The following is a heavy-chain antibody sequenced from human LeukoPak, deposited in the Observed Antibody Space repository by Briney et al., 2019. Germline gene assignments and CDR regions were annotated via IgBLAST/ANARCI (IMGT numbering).Heavy chain of an antibody. J-gene: IGHJ4*02. CDR3: AREGGFYRALEC. CDR1: GGSLTSINL. D-gene: IGHD3-3*01. CDR2: VHLDGRT. Sequence: SDTLSLPCDVSGGSLTSINLWTWVRQPPGTGLECIGKVHLDGRTNYNPSLKSRLIMSVDLPDNHISLKLTSVAAADTAVYYCAREGGFYRALECSGQGTMVTVSS. V-gene: IGHV4-4*02.